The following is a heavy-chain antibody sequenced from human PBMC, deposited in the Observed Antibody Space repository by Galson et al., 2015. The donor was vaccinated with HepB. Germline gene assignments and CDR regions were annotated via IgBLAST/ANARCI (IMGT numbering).Heavy chain of an antibody. V-gene: IGHV5-51*03. CDR2: IYPGDSDT. CDR1: GYSFTSYW. J-gene: IGHJ3*02. CDR3: AREHDSSILGGLDAFDI. D-gene: IGHD3-22*01. Sequence: QSGAEVKKPGESLKISCKGSGYSFTSYWIGWVRQMPGKGLEWMGIIYPGDSDTRYSPSFQGQVTISADKSISTAYLQWSSLKASDTAMYYCAREHDSSILGGLDAFDIWGQGTMVTVSS.